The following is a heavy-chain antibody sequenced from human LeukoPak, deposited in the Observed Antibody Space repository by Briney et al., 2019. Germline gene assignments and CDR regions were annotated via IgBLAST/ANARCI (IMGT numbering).Heavy chain of an antibody. Sequence: ESGPTLVKPTQTLTLTCTFYGFSLRTPGVGVGWIRQPPGKALEWLALVYWDGDRRYNPSLKSRLTITKDTSKNQVDLIMTNMHPVDTATYYCSHSLRESRQKYYFNYWGQGTLVTVSS. CDR1: GFSLRTPGVG. CDR2: VYWDGDR. J-gene: IGHJ4*02. CDR3: SHSLRESRQKYYFNY. D-gene: IGHD1-1*01. V-gene: IGHV2-5*02.